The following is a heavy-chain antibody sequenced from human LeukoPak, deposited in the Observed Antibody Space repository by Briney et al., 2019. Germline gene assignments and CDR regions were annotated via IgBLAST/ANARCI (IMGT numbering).Heavy chain of an antibody. CDR3: ASGDNDPLFDY. CDR1: GGSFSGYY. J-gene: IGHJ4*02. D-gene: IGHD1-1*01. CDR2: IYYSGST. V-gene: IGHV4-34*09. Sequence: SETLSLTCAVYGGSFSGYYWSWIRQPPGKGLEWIGSIYYSGSTNYNPSLQGRVTISLDTSRNQFSLKLSSVTAADTAVYYCASGDNDPLFDYWGQGTLVTVSS.